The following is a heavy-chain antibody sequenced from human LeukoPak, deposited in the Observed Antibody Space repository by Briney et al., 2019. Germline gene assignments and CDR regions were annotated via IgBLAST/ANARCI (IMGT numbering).Heavy chain of an antibody. CDR1: GFTFSSYA. D-gene: IGHD2-21*02. CDR2: ISGSGGST. Sequence: GGSLRLSCSASGFTFSSYAISWVRHAPGKWLELVSAISGSGGSTYYADSVKGRFTISRDNSNNTLYLQMNSLRAEETAVYYCANILAYCGGDCYPRDYWGQGTLVTVSS. CDR3: ANILAYCGGDCYPRDY. J-gene: IGHJ4*02. V-gene: IGHV3-23*01.